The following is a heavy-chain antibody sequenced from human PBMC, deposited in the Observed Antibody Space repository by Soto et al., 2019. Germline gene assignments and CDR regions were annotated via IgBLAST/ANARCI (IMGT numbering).Heavy chain of an antibody. Sequence: GGSLRLCCAASGFTFSSYAMSWVRQAPGKGLEWVSAISGSGGSTYYADSVKGRFTISRDNSKNTLYLQMNSLRAEDTAVYYCAKSPIVVVHQFDYWGQGTLVTVSS. CDR1: GFTFSSYA. CDR3: AKSPIVVVHQFDY. J-gene: IGHJ4*02. CDR2: ISGSGGST. D-gene: IGHD3-22*01. V-gene: IGHV3-23*01.